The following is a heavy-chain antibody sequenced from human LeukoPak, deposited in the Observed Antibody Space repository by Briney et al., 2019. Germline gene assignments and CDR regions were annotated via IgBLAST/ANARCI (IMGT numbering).Heavy chain of an antibody. CDR3: ASRCSSTSCAVY. J-gene: IGHJ4*02. CDR2: ISSNGGST. Sequence: PGGSLRLSCAASGFTFSSYAMHWVRQAPGKGLEYVSAISSNGGSTYYANSVKGRFTISRDNSKNTLYLQMNSLRAEDTAVYYCASRCSSTSCAVYWGQGTLVTVSS. V-gene: IGHV3-64*01. CDR1: GFTFSSYA. D-gene: IGHD2-2*01.